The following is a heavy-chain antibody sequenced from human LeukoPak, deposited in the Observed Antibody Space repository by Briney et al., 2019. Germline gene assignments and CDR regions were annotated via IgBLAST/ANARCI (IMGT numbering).Heavy chain of an antibody. J-gene: IGHJ4*02. CDR2: IYHSGST. CDR3: ARLGGAAADTPPFDY. V-gene: IGHV4-30-2*01. D-gene: IGHD6-13*01. CDR1: GGSISSGGYY. Sequence: PSQTLSLTCTVSGGSISSGGYYWSWIRQPPGKGLEWIGYIYHSGSTYYNPSLKSRVTISVDTSKNQFSLKLSSVTAADTAVYYCARLGGAAADTPPFDYWGQGTLVTVSS.